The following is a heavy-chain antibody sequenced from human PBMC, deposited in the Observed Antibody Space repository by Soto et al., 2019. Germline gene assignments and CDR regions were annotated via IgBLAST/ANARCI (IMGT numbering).Heavy chain of an antibody. J-gene: IGHJ3*02. D-gene: IGHD1-26*01. CDR1: GGSISSSRFH. Sequence: SETLSITCTVSGGSISSSRFHLCWIRQPPGKGLEGIESIKYSGTTLSNPSLKSRVTLSVDTSKNPFAMKLSSVTDAETAVYYSARHGITGSYYDDFDIWGQGTMVTVSS. CDR2: IKYSGTT. CDR3: ARHGITGSYYDDFDI. V-gene: IGHV4-39*01.